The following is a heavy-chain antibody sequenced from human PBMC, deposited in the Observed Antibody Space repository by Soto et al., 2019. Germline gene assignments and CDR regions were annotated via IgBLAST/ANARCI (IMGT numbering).Heavy chain of an antibody. CDR1: GFTFSSYA. D-gene: IGHD2-2*01. Sequence: GGSLRLSCAASGFTFSSYAMSWVRQAPGKGLEWVSAISGSGGSTYYADSVKGRFTISRDNSKNTLYLQMNSLRAEDTAVYYCAKRPAASYYYYYYMDVWGKGTTVTVSS. CDR2: ISGSGGST. J-gene: IGHJ6*03. CDR3: AKRPAASYYYYYYMDV. V-gene: IGHV3-23*01.